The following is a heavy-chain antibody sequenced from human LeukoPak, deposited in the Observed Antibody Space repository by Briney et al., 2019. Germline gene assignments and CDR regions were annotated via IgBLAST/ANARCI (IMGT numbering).Heavy chain of an antibody. CDR2: IKSKIDGETA. V-gene: IGHV3-15*01. CDR1: GFTFNNAW. D-gene: IGHD3-16*02. CDR3: TRGELLLLR. Sequence: PGGSLRLSCAASGFTFNNAWMSWVRQAPGKGLEWVGRIKSKIDGETADYAAPVKGRLTISRDDSKSIAYLQMNSLKTEDTAVYYCTRGELLLLRWGQGTLVTVSS. J-gene: IGHJ4*02.